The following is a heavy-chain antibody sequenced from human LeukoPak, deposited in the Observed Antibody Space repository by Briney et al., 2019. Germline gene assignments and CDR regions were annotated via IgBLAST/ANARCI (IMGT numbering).Heavy chain of an antibody. V-gene: IGHV3-21*05. Sequence: GGSLRLSCAASEFILSLYAMNGVRPARGKGREGVSYIKDVREDIHYADSVKGRFTISRDNTKNTLYLQMNRLRAEDTAVYYCARDTFQPGRIDCWGQGALVIVSS. CDR1: EFILSLYA. CDR2: IKDVREDI. D-gene: IGHD2-2*01. CDR3: ARDTFQPGRIDC. J-gene: IGHJ4*02.